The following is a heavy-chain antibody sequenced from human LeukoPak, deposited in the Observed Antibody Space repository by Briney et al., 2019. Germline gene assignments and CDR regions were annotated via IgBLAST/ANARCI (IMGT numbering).Heavy chain of an antibody. V-gene: IGHV3-7*04. Sequence: GGSLRLSCAASGFTFSSYWMSWVRQAPGKGLEWVANIKQDGSEKYYVDSVKGRFTISRDNAKSSVYLQMNNLRAEDTAVYYCVGGAGWQSDYWGQGTPVAVSS. CDR2: IKQDGSEK. CDR1: GFTFSSYW. J-gene: IGHJ4*02. CDR3: VGGAGWQSDY. D-gene: IGHD2-15*01.